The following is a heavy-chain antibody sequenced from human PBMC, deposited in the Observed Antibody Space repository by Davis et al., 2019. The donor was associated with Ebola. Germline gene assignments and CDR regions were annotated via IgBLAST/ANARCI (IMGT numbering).Heavy chain of an antibody. CDR3: ARDWGYCSSTSCWSDYYYYGMDV. CDR2: ISSSSSYI. Sequence: PGGSLRLSCAASGFTFSSYSMNWVRQAPGKGLEWVSSISSSSSYIYYADSVKGRFTISRDNAKNSLYLQMNSLRAEDTAVYYCARDWGYCSSTSCWSDYYYYGMDVWGQGTTVTVSS. J-gene: IGHJ6*02. V-gene: IGHV3-21*01. CDR1: GFTFSSYS. D-gene: IGHD2-2*01.